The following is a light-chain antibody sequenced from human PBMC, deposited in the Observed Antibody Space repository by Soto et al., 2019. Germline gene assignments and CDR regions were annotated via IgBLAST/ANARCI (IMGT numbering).Light chain of an antibody. J-gene: IGKJ4*01. CDR3: PRLAHP. CDR1: QAISNY. CDR2: AAS. V-gene: IGKV1-9*01. Sequence: DSSWTQYKYSLSASVGDRVTIACRASQAISNYVAWYQQKPGKAPKLLIYAASTLQSGVPSRFSGSGSGTDFTLTISTLQPEQISTSYCPRLAHPFCGGTKVDIK.